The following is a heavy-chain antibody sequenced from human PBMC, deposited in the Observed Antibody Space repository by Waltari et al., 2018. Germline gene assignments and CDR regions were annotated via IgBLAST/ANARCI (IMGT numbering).Heavy chain of an antibody. Sequence: QVQLQESGPGLVKPSGTLSLTCVVYGGSISSGNWWSWVRQPPGKGLECIGEIYHSGSTNYTPSLKSRLSISLDKSKNQFSLNLSSVTAADTAVYYCARDRGLRGGYDSWGQGTLVTVSS. CDR2: IYHSGST. D-gene: IGHD5-12*01. CDR1: GGSISSGNW. CDR3: ARDRGLRGGYDS. V-gene: IGHV4-4*02. J-gene: IGHJ5*02.